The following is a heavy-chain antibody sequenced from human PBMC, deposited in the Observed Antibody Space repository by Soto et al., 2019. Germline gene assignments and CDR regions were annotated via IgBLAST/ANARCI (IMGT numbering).Heavy chain of an antibody. D-gene: IGHD2-2*01. CDR1: GYTFTSYG. V-gene: IGHV1-18*01. Sequence: EASVKVSCKASGYTFTSYGISWVRQAPGQGLEWMGWISAYNGNTNYAQKLQGRVTMTTDTSTSTAYMELRSLRSDDTAVYYCAREGRYCSSTRCYVFDYWGQGTLVTVSS. CDR3: AREGRYCSSTRCYVFDY. J-gene: IGHJ4*02. CDR2: ISAYNGNT.